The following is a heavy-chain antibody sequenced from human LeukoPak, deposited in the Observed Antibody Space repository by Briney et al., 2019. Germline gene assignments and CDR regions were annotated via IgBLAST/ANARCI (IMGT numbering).Heavy chain of an antibody. CDR2: INHSGST. J-gene: IGHJ5*02. Sequence: SETLSLTCAVYGGSFSGYYWSWIRQPPGKWLEWIGEINHSGSTNYNPSLKSRVTISVDTSKNQFSLKLRSVTAAATAVYYCARGRAIAPYYYDSSGYRQGANWFDPWGQGTLVTVSS. V-gene: IGHV4-34*01. CDR3: ARGRAIAPYYYDSSGYRQGANWFDP. D-gene: IGHD3-22*01. CDR1: GGSFSGYY.